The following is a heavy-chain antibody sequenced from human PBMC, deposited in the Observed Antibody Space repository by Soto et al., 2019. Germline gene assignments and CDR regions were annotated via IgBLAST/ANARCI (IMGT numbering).Heavy chain of an antibody. V-gene: IGHV4-39*01. Sequence: SETLSLTCTVSGGSISSSSYYWGWIRQPPGKGLEWIGSIYYSGSTYYNPSLKSRVTISVDTSKNQFSLKLSSVTAADTAVYYCACIFSGGYGYGFYPYGMDVWGQGTTVTVSS. D-gene: IGHD5-18*01. CDR3: ACIFSGGYGYGFYPYGMDV. CDR2: IYYSGST. J-gene: IGHJ6*02. CDR1: GGSISSSSYY.